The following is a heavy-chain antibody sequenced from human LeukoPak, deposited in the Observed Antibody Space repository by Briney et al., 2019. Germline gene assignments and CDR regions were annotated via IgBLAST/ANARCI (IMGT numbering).Heavy chain of an antibody. V-gene: IGHV1-2*02. CDR3: ASGGFKLDY. CDR1: GYTFTGHY. J-gene: IGHJ4*02. CDR2: IVPNSGVT. D-gene: IGHD2-15*01. Sequence: GASVKVSCKASGYTFTGHYMHWVRQAPGQGLEWMGWIVPNSGVTNYAQRFQARVTMTRDTSISTAYMELSSLRSDDTAVYYCASGGFKLDYWGQGTLVTVSS.